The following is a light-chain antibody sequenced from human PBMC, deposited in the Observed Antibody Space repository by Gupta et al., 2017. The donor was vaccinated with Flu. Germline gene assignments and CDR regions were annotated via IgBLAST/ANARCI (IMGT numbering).Light chain of an antibody. J-gene: IGKJ4*02. CDR2: WAS. Sequence: IVMTQSPDFLVVTLGERDNINCKSSQSVLYSYNNKNYLAWYQQKPGQPPKLLIHWASARECGVPERFSGSGSVTDFTLTISSLQAEDVAVYYCQQYYTTPLTFGGGTRVEIK. CDR1: QSVLYSYNNKNY. V-gene: IGKV4-1*01. CDR3: QQYYTTPLT.